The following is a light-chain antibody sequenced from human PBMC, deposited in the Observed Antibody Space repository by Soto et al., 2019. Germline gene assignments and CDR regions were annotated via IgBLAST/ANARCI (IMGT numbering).Light chain of an antibody. CDR2: DVS. V-gene: IGLV2-14*03. Sequence: QSALTQPASVSGSPGQSITISCTGTSSDVGSYNYVSWYQHHPGKAPKLMIYDVSNRPSGVSNLFSGSKSGNTASLSISGLQPEDEADYYCSSYRTSNTRQIVCGTGTKVTVL. CDR3: SSYRTSNTRQIV. J-gene: IGLJ1*01. CDR1: SSDVGSYNY.